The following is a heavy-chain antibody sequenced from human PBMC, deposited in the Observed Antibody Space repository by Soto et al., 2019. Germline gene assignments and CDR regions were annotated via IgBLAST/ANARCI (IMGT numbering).Heavy chain of an antibody. CDR1: GGTFNTYT. V-gene: IGHV1-69*01. J-gene: IGHJ6*02. Sequence: QVQLVQSGAEVKKPGSSVKVSCKASGGTFNTYTISWVRQVPGRGLEWMGGIMPLYAKPTLAQAFLGRLTIAADEHTSTIYMELSSLRSEDTALYYCASLNNWSSGDGRIDVWGRGTAVSVSS. CDR3: ASLNNWSSGDGRIDV. D-gene: IGHD1-26*01. CDR2: IMPLYAKP.